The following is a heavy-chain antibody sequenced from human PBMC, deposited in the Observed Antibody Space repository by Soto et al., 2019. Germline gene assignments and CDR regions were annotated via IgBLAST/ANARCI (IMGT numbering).Heavy chain of an antibody. CDR1: GGPISSYY. CDR2: IYYSGST. J-gene: IGHJ4*02. D-gene: IGHD3-10*01. CDR3: ARVEGEYYFDY. V-gene: IGHV4-59*01. Sequence: SETLSLTCTVSGGPISSYYWSWIRQPPGKGLEWIGYIYYSGSTNYNPSLKSRVTISVDTSKNQFSLKLSSVTAADTAVYYCARVEGEYYFDYWGQGTLVTVSS.